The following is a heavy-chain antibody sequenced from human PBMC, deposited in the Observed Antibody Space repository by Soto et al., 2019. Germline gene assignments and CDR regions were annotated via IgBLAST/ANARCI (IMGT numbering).Heavy chain of an antibody. V-gene: IGHV4-4*02. Sequence: QVQLQESGPGLVRPSGTLSLTCAVSGDSINSNYCWTWVRQPPGKGLEWIAEIYYSGGTSYNPSLKXXVXIXXDKSKNRFSLNLTSVTAADTAMYYCARDTGWGLGYWGQGTLVTVSS. D-gene: IGHD6-19*01. CDR3: ARDTGWGLGY. J-gene: IGHJ4*02. CDR1: GDSINSNYC. CDR2: IYYSGGT.